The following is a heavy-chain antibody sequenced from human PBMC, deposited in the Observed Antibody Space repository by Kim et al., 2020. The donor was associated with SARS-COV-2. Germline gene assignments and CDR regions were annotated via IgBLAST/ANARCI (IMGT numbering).Heavy chain of an antibody. D-gene: IGHD5-12*01. CDR1: GFTFSNYA. CDR3: VKGTYSAYDFRTQGFDS. J-gene: IGHJ4*02. V-gene: IGHV3-64D*09. CDR2: ISSNGGNT. Sequence: GGSLRLSCSASGFTFSNYAMHWVRQAPGKGLEYVSAISSNGGNTYYADSVKGRFTFSRDNSKNTLYLQMSSLRADDTAVYYCVKGTYSAYDFRTQGFDSWGQGTLVTVSS.